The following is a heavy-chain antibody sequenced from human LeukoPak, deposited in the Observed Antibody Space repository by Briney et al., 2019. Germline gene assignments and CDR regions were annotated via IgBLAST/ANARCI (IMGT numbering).Heavy chain of an antibody. CDR2: INTNTGNP. D-gene: IGHD2-2*01. CDR1: GGTFSSYA. Sequence: ASVKVSCKASGGTFSSYAINWVRQAPGQGCEWMGWINTNTGNPTYAQGFTGRFVFSLDTSVSTTYLQISSLKAEDTAVYYRARDPADDNVVPAAPWGQGTLVTVSS. V-gene: IGHV7-4-1*02. J-gene: IGHJ5*02. CDR3: ARDPADDNVVPAAP.